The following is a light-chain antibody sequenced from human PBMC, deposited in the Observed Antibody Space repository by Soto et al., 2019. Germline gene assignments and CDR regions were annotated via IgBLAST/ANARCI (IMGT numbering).Light chain of an antibody. CDR2: TNS. V-gene: IGLV1-44*01. CDR3: AAWDGSLNVYV. J-gene: IGLJ1*01. Sequence: QSVLTQPPSASGTPGQRVTISCSGSSSSIGSNSVNWYQLLPRTAPKVLIYTNSQRPSGVPDRFSGSKSGTSASLAISGLQPEDEADYYCAAWDGSLNVYVFGTGTKLTVL. CDR1: SSSIGSNS.